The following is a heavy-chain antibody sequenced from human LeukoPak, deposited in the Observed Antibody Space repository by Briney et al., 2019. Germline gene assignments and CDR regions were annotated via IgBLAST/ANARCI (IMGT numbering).Heavy chain of an antibody. CDR1: GFTFSSYS. D-gene: IGHD6-19*01. J-gene: IGHJ4*02. CDR2: ISSASTFM. CDR3: ARGHSSGWSNFDC. Sequence: PGGSLRLSCAASGFTFSSYSMTWVRQAPGKGLEWVSSISSASTFMYYADSVKGRFTISRDNAKNSLYLQMSSLRAEDTAVYYCARGHSSGWSNFDCWGLGTLVTVSS. V-gene: IGHV3-21*06.